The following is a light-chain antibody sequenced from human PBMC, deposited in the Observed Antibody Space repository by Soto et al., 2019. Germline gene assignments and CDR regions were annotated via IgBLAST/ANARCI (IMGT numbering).Light chain of an antibody. CDR3: LQYNTFPHS. Sequence: DIQMTQSPSTLSASIGDSVTLTCRASQIIARWLAWYQQKPGKAPNLVIYDATKLQSGVPSRFSATASGAEFTLTISGLQAEDFATYYCLQYNTFPHSFGQVTRLEI. CDR2: DAT. V-gene: IGKV1-5*01. J-gene: IGKJ2*03. CDR1: QIIARW.